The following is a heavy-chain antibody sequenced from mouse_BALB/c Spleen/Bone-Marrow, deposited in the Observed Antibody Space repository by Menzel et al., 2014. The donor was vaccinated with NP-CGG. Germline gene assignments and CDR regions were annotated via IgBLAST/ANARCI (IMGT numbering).Heavy chain of an antibody. CDR1: GFNIKDTY. J-gene: IGHJ4*01. V-gene: IGHV14-3*02. CDR2: IDPANGNT. CDR3: ARWEYYAMDC. D-gene: IGHD4-1*01. Sequence: VQLQQSGAELVKPGASVKLSCTASGFNIKDTYMHWVKQRPEQGLEWIGRIDPANGNTKYDPKFQGKATITADTSPNTAYLQLSSLTSEDTAVYYCARWEYYAMDCWGQGTSVTVSS.